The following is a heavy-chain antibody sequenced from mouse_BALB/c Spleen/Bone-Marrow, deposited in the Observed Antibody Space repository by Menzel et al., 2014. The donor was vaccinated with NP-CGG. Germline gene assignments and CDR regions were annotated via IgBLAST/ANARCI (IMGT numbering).Heavy chain of an antibody. J-gene: IGHJ4*01. V-gene: IGHV5-9-1*01. D-gene: IGHD1-1*01. CDR1: GFTFSSFA. CDR3: ARHSGSISYYYTMDY. CDR2: ISSGGSYT. Sequence: EVMLVESGGGLVKPGGSLKLSCAASGFTFSSFAMSWVRQTPEKRLEWVATISSGGSYTYYPDSVKGRFTISRDNAKNTLYLQIISLRSEDTAMYYCARHSGSISYYYTMDYWGQGTSVTVSS.